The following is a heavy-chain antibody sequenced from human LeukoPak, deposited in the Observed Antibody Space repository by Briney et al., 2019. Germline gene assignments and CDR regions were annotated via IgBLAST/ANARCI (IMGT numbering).Heavy chain of an antibody. CDR2: FHGGGDT. CDR1: GFTISSNH. V-gene: IGHV3-66*02. Sequence: GGSLRLSCAASGFTISSNHMTWVRQAPGKGLEWVSVFHGGGDTYYADSVKGRFTISRDNSKNTLYLQMNSLRAEDTAVYYCARSSDSSGWVDYWGQGTLVTVSS. CDR3: ARSSDSSGWVDY. J-gene: IGHJ4*02. D-gene: IGHD6-19*01.